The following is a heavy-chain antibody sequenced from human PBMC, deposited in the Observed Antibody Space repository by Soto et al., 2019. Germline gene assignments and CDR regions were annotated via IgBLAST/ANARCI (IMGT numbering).Heavy chain of an antibody. D-gene: IGHD5-12*01. J-gene: IGHJ4*02. CDR3: ARGRWLQEERYFDY. Sequence: SETLSLTCAVSGGSISSGGYSWSWIRQPPGKGLEWIGYIYHSGSTYYNPSLKSRVTISVDRSKNQFSLKLSSVTAADTAVYSCARGRWLQEERYFDYWGQGTLVTVSS. CDR1: GGSISSGGYS. V-gene: IGHV4-30-2*01. CDR2: IYHSGST.